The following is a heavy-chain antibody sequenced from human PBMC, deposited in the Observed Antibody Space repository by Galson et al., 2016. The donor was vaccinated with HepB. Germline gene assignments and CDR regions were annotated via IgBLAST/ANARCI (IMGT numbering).Heavy chain of an antibody. CDR1: GFTFSSYW. D-gene: IGHD6-13*01. V-gene: IGHV3-7*01. Sequence: GSLRLSCAVSGFTFSSYWMSWVRQGPGKGLEWVAIIKQDGSEKYYVDSVKGRFTISRDNAKKSLYLQMNSLRAEDTAVYYCARVGIGSSWYFDYWGQGTLVTVSS. J-gene: IGHJ4*02. CDR2: IKQDGSEK. CDR3: ARVGIGSSWYFDY.